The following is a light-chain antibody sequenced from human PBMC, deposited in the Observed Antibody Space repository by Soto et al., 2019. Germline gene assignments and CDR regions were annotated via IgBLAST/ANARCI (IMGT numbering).Light chain of an antibody. V-gene: IGLV2-11*01. CDR1: SSDVGGYDY. CDR3: CSYAGSYSWV. J-gene: IGLJ3*02. CDR2: DIN. Sequence: QSALTQPRSVSGSPGQSVSISCSGTSSDVGGYDYVSWYQQHPGKAPKLIIYDINKRPSGVPDRFSGSKSGNTASLTISGLQPEDEADYYCCSYAGSYSWVFGGGTKLTVL.